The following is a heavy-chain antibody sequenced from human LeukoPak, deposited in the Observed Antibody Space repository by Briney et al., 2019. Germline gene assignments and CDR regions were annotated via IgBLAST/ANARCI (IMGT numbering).Heavy chain of an antibody. CDR3: ARVSHPDYDFWSGSLDY. CDR2: IYYSGST. J-gene: IGHJ4*02. Sequence: PSETLSLTCTVSGGSISSYYWSWIRQPPGKGLEWIGYIYYSGSTNYNPSLKSRVTISVDTSKNQFSLKLSSVTAADTAVYYCARVSHPDYDFWSGSLDYWGQGTLVTVSS. CDR1: GGSISSYY. D-gene: IGHD3-3*01. V-gene: IGHV4-59*01.